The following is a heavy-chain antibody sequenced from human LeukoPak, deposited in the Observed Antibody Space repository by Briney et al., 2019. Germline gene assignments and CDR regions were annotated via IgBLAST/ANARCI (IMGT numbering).Heavy chain of an antibody. CDR3: ARDTGVWGSYRLAWFDP. Sequence: PAETLSLTCAVYGGSFSGYYWSWIRQPPGKGREGIGEINHSGSTNYNPSLKSRVTISVATSKNQFSLKLSSVTAADTAVYYCARDTGVWGSYRLAWFDPWGQGTLVTVSS. CDR1: GGSFSGYY. D-gene: IGHD3-16*02. V-gene: IGHV4-34*01. J-gene: IGHJ5*02. CDR2: INHSGST.